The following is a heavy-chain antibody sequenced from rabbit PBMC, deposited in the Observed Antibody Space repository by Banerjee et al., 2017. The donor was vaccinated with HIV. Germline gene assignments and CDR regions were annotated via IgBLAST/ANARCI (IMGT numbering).Heavy chain of an antibody. J-gene: IGHJ4*01. CDR1: GFDISSYH. CDR3: ARDLAGVIGWNFGL. V-gene: IGHV1S45*01. D-gene: IGHD4-1*01. Sequence: QEQLEESGGGLVTPGGNLTLTCTASGFDISSYHMCWVRQAPGKGLEWIACLNTSTGNTVYASWAKGRFTISKTSSTTVTLQMTSLTAADTATYFCARDLAGVIGWNFGLWGQGTLVTVS. CDR2: LNTSTGNT.